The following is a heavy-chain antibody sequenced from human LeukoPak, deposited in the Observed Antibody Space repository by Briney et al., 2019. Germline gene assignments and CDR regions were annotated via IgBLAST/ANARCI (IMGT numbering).Heavy chain of an antibody. D-gene: IGHD1-26*01. V-gene: IGHV3-30*18. CDR3: AKSDGGSHGFDY. CDR1: GFTFSSYG. CDR2: ISYDGSNK. J-gene: IGHJ4*02. Sequence: GSLRLSCAASGFTFSSYGMHWVRQAPGKGLEWVAVISYDGSNKYYTDSVKGRFTISRDNSKNTLYLQMNSLRAEDTAVYYCAKSDGGSHGFDYWGQGTLVTVSS.